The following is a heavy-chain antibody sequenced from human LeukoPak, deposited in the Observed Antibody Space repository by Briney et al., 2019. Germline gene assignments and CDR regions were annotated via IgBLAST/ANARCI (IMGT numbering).Heavy chain of an antibody. CDR1: GYSFTGYW. V-gene: IGHV5-51*01. J-gene: IGHJ4*02. CDR3: ATLYGDYQYYFDY. CDR2: IYPGDSDT. D-gene: IGHD4-17*01. Sequence: GEFLKISCKVSGYSFTGYWIGWVRQMPGKGLEWMGIIYPGDSDTRYSPSFQGQVTISADKSISTAYVQWSSLKASDTAIYYCATLYGDYQYYFDYWGQGTLVTVSS.